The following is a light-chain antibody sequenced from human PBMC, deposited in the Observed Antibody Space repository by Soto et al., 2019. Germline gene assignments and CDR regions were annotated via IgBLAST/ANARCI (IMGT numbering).Light chain of an antibody. CDR2: DAS. Sequence: EIVLTQSPATLSLSPGERATLSCRASQSVSSYLAWYQQKPGQAPRLLIYDASNRTTGIPARFSGSGYGTDFTLTISSLEPEDFAVYYCQQRSNSPPSFGGGNKVEIK. CDR3: QQRSNSPPS. CDR1: QSVSSY. V-gene: IGKV3-11*01. J-gene: IGKJ4*01.